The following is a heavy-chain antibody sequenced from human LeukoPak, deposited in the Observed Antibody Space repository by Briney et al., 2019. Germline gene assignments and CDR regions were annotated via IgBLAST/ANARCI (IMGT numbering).Heavy chain of an antibody. CDR1: GYSFTNYW. D-gene: IGHD3-22*01. V-gene: IGHV5-51*01. CDR2: IYPGDSDT. J-gene: IGHJ4*02. CDR3: ARQNYYDSSGYAPNDY. Sequence: GESLKISCKGSGYSFTNYWIGWVRQMPGKGLEWMGIIYPGDSDTRYSPSFQGQVTFSADKSISTVYLQWSSLKASDTAMYYCARQNYYDSSGYAPNDYWGQGTLVTVSS.